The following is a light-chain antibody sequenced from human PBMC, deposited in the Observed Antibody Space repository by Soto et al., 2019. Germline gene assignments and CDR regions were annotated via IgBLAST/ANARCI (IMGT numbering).Light chain of an antibody. CDR3: QQYYSYCT. CDR1: LSVSSN. J-gene: IGKJ2*01. Sequence: IVMTQSPATLSVSPGQRATLSCRASLSVSSNLAWYQHKPGQAPRLLIYGASTRATGIPARFSGSGSGTEFTLTINSLQSEDFAVYYCQQYYSYCTFGQGTKLEIK. V-gene: IGKV3-15*01. CDR2: GAS.